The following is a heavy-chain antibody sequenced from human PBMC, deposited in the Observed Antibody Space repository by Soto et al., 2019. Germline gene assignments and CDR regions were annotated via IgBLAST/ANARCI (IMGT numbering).Heavy chain of an antibody. D-gene: IGHD2-2*01. V-gene: IGHV3-30*18. CDR2: ISYDGSNK. J-gene: IGHJ4*02. CDR3: AKTLKRGVVVSFDY. CDR1: GFTFSSYG. Sequence: GGSLRLSCAASGFTFSSYGMHWVRQAPGKGLEWVAVISYDGSNKYYADSVKGRFTISRDNSKNTLYLQMNSLRAEDTAVYYCAKTLKRGVVVSFDYWGQGTLVTVSS.